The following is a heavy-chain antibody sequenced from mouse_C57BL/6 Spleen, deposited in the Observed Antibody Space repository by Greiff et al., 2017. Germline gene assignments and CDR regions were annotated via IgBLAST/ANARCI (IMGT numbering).Heavy chain of an antibody. CDR3: ATYGSSLVDY. J-gene: IGHJ2*01. CDR1: GYTFTSYW. D-gene: IGHD1-1*01. Sequence: QVQLQQPGAELVMPGASVKLSCKASGYTFTSYWMHWVKQRPGQGLEWIGEIDPSDSYTNYNQKFKGKSTLTVDKSSSTAYMQLSSLTSEDSAVXYCATYGSSLVDYWGQGTTLTVSS. V-gene: IGHV1-69*01. CDR2: IDPSDSYT.